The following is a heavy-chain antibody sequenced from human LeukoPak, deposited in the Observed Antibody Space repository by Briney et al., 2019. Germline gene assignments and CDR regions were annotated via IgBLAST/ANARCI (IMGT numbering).Heavy chain of an antibody. D-gene: IGHD6-13*01. V-gene: IGHV3-11*01. J-gene: IGHJ5*02. CDR1: GFTFSDCY. Sequence: AGSLRLSCAASGFTFSDCYMSWIRQAPGKGLEWVSYISSSGSTIYYADSVKGRFTISRDNAKNSLYLQMNSLRAEDTAVYYCARDQSSSWLEDWFDPSGQGTLVTVSS. CDR2: ISSSGSTI. CDR3: ARDQSSSWLEDWFDP.